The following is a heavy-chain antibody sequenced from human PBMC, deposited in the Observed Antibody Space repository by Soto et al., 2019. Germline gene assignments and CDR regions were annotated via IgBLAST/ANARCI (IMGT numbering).Heavy chain of an antibody. CDR3: ASRYGSSFDY. V-gene: IGHV4-59*08. CDR2: IYYSGST. J-gene: IGHJ4*02. D-gene: IGHD5-12*01. CDR1: GGSISSYY. Sequence: PSETLSLTCTLSGGSISSYYWSWIRQPPGKGLEWIGYIYYSGSTNYNPSLKSRVTISVDTSKNQFSLKLSSVTAANTAVYYCASRYGSSFDYWGQGTLVTVSS.